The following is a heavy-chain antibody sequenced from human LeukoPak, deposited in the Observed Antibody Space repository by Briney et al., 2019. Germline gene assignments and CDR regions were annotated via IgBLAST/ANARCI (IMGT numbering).Heavy chain of an antibody. CDR1: GFTFSSYV. CDR3: AKEGFDS. V-gene: IGHV3-23*01. CDR2: VSNSGGST. Sequence: PGGSLRLSCAASGFTFSSYVMSWVRQAPAKGLDWVSSVSNSGGSTYYADSVKGRFTISRDNSKNTLYLQMNSPRAEDTAVYYCAKEGFDSWGQGTLVTVSS. J-gene: IGHJ4*02.